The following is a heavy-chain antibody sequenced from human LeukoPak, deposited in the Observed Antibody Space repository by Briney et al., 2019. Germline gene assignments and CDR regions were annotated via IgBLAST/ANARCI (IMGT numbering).Heavy chain of an antibody. J-gene: IGHJ4*02. D-gene: IGHD6-6*01. Sequence: KAGGSLRLSCAASGFTFSDYYMSWIRQAPGKGLEWVSYISSSSSYTYYADSVKGRFTISRDNSKNTLYLQMNSLRAEDTAVYYCLGGYSSSSLFDYWGQGTLVTASS. V-gene: IGHV3-11*06. CDR3: LGGYSSSSLFDY. CDR2: ISSSSSYT. CDR1: GFTFSDYY.